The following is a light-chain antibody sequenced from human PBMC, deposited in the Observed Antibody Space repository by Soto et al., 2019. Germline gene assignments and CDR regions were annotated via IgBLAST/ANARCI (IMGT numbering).Light chain of an antibody. Sequence: EIVMTQSPATLSVSPGERATLSCRASQSVSINLAWYQQKPGQAPRLLIYRTSNRATGIPDRFSGSGSGTDFTLTISRLEPEDFAVYWCQQYDSSPRTFGQGTKVDIK. CDR1: QSVSIN. CDR3: QQYDSSPRT. CDR2: RTS. J-gene: IGKJ1*01. V-gene: IGKV3-20*01.